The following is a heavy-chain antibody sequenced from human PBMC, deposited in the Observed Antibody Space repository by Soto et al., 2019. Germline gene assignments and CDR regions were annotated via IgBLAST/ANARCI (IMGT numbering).Heavy chain of an antibody. Sequence: GGSLRLSCAASGFTFSSYGMHWVRQAPGKGLEWVAVIWYDGSNKYYADSVKGRFTISRDNSKNTPYLQMNSLRAEDTAVYYCARDVIVVVPADILDYYYGMDVWGQGTTVTVSS. CDR3: ARDVIVVVPADILDYYYGMDV. CDR1: GFTFSSYG. V-gene: IGHV3-33*01. J-gene: IGHJ6*02. CDR2: IWYDGSNK. D-gene: IGHD2-2*02.